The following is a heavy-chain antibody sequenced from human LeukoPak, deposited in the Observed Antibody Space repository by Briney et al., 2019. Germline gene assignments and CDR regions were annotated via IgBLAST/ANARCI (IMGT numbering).Heavy chain of an antibody. Sequence: SETLSLTCTVSGYSISSAYYWGWIRQPPGKGLEWIGSIYHSGSTYYNPSLKSRVTISIDTSKSQFSLKLSSVIAADTAVYYCAKYAGSGSTYFDYWGQGTLVTVSS. V-gene: IGHV4-38-2*02. CDR1: GYSISSAYY. CDR3: AKYAGSGSTYFDY. CDR2: IYHSGST. J-gene: IGHJ4*02. D-gene: IGHD3-10*01.